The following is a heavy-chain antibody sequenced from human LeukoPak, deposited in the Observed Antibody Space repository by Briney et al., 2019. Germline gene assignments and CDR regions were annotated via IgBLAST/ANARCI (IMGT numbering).Heavy chain of an antibody. Sequence: GGSLRLSCAASGFTFSSYGMHWVRQAPGKGLEWVTFIRYDGINKYYADSVKGRFAISRDNSKNTLYLQMDSLRVEDTAVYYCAKTSYWLAYSYGLFYWGQGTLVTVSS. CDR1: GFTFSSYG. CDR3: AKTSYWLAYSYGLFY. D-gene: IGHD5-18*01. CDR2: IRYDGINK. V-gene: IGHV3-30*02. J-gene: IGHJ4*02.